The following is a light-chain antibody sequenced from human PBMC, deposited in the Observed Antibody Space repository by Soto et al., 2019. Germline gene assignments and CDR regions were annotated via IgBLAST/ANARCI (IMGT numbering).Light chain of an antibody. CDR2: SHN. V-gene: IGLV1-44*01. J-gene: IGLJ1*01. CDR1: SSNIGSNT. CDR3: AAWDDSLTGDV. Sequence: QSVLTQPPSASGTPGQRVTISCSGSSSNIGSNTVNSYQQLPGTAPKFLMYSHNQRPSGVPDRFSGSKSGTSASLAICGLQSEDEADYYCAAWDDSLTGDVFGTGTKVTVL.